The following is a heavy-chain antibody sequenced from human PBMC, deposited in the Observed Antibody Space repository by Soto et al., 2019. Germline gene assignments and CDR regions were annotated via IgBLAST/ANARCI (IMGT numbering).Heavy chain of an antibody. CDR1: GDSITNNKW. V-gene: IGHV4-4*02. CDR2: MHHSGSI. Sequence: SETLSLTCSVSGDSITNNKWWSWVRQPPGKGLEWIGEMHHSGSIHYTASLKTRATISVDKSRNQFSLQLTSVTAADTAVYYCARHIERSGWFDPWGQGTLVTVSS. CDR3: ARHIERSGWFDP. D-gene: IGHD2-21*01. J-gene: IGHJ5*02.